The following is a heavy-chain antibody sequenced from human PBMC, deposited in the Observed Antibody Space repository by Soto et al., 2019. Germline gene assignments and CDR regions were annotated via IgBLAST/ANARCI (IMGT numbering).Heavy chain of an antibody. Sequence: EVQLVESGGGLVQPGGSLRLSCAASGFTFSDYAMHWVRQAPGKGLEYISSLSNNGNSTYYANSVKGRLTISRDNSRNTLYLQMRSQRPDDMAIYDCVRGALDSCNPPFFAYWVQGTLVTVSS. D-gene: IGHD2-15*01. CDR3: VRGALDSCNPPFFAY. J-gene: IGHJ4*02. V-gene: IGHV3-64*01. CDR2: LSNNGNST. CDR1: GFTFSDYA.